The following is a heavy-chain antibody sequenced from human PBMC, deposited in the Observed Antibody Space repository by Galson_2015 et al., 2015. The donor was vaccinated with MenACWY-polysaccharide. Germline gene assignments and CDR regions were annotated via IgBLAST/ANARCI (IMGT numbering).Heavy chain of an antibody. J-gene: IGHJ5*02. CDR3: AREPGVHAVESYNWFDP. V-gene: IGHV6-1*01. D-gene: IGHD1-1*01. CDR2: TYYRSKWYN. CDR1: GDSVSSNSAA. Sequence: CAISGDSVSSNSAAWNWIRQSPSSGLEWLGRTYYRSKWYNDYAVSVKSRITITPDTSKNQFSLQLNSVTPEDTAVYYCAREPGVHAVESYNWFDPWGQGTLVTVSS.